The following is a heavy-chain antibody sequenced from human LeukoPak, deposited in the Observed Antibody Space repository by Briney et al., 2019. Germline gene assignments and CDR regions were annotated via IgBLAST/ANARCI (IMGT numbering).Heavy chain of an antibody. J-gene: IGHJ4*02. D-gene: IGHD3-22*01. CDR3: AKTKMSSGYLPRD. CDR1: GFTFSSYA. CDR2: ISGSGGST. Sequence: GGSLRLSCAASGFTFSSYAMSWVRQAPGKGLEWVSAISGSGGSTYYADSVKGRFTISRDNSKNTLCLQMNSLRAEDTAVYYCAKTKMSSGYLPRDWGQGTLVTVSS. V-gene: IGHV3-23*01.